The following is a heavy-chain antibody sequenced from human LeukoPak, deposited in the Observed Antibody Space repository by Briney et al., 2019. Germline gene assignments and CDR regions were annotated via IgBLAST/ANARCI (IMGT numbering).Heavy chain of an antibody. Sequence: GGSLRLSCATSGFTFSRYNMNWVRQAPGKGLEWVSAISGSGGSTYYADSVKGRFTISRDNSKNTLYLQMNSLRAEDTAVYYCAKVSSRDRHFDYWGQGTLVTVSS. CDR1: GFTFSRYN. CDR2: ISGSGGST. V-gene: IGHV3-23*01. CDR3: AKVSSRDRHFDY. J-gene: IGHJ4*02. D-gene: IGHD6-13*01.